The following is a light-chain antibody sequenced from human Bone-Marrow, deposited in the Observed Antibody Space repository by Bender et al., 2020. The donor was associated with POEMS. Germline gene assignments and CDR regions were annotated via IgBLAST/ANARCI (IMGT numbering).Light chain of an antibody. CDR2: KDT. CDR1: AFPKQF. V-gene: IGLV3-25*03. J-gene: IGLJ3*02. Sequence: SYELTQPPSVSVSPGQTARITCSGDAFPKQFASWYQQKPGQAPVMVIYKDTQRPSGIPERFSGSSSGTKVTLTISGVQAEDEADYYCQSTDNTGSYRVFGGGTKLTVL. CDR3: QSTDNTGSYRV.